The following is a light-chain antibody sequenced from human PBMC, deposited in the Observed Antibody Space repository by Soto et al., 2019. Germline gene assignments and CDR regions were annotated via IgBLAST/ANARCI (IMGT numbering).Light chain of an antibody. CDR2: GAS. CDR3: QQYNSYDMWS. Sequence: DIQMTPSPSTLSASVGDRVTITCRASQGISKWLAWYQQKPGKAPKLLIYGASSLESGVPSRFSGSGSGTEFTLTISSLQPDDFATYFCQQYNSYDMWSFGQGTKVDLK. V-gene: IGKV1-5*01. CDR1: QGISKW. J-gene: IGKJ1*01.